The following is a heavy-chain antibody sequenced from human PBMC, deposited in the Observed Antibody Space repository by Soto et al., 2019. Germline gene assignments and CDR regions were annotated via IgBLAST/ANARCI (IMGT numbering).Heavy chain of an antibody. V-gene: IGHV1-24*01. J-gene: IGHJ4*02. D-gene: IGHD3-16*01. CDR1: GHSLTDLS. CDR3: ATTRTTYVYDFGS. CDR2: FDPEEGEI. Sequence: GASVKVSCKVAGHSLTDLSMHRVRQGPGRGLEWLGGFDPEEGEIIYAQNFQGRIRLTEDTSTDTAFIELNSLKSEDTAIYYCATTRTTYVYDFGSWGQGTLFTVSS.